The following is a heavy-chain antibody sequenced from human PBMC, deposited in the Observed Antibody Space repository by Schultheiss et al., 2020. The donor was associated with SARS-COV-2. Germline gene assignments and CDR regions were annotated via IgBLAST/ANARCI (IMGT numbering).Heavy chain of an antibody. CDR2: ISYDGSDK. CDR1: GFTFSSYA. CDR3: ARDSGTYSSSWSYYYYYYMDV. J-gene: IGHJ6*03. D-gene: IGHD6-13*01. V-gene: IGHV3-30*07. Sequence: GGSLRLSCAASGFTFSSYATHWVRQAPGKGLEWVAVISYDGSDKYYADSVKGRFTISRDNSKNTLFLQMNSLRAEDTAVYYCARDSGTYSSSWSYYYYYYMDVWCKGTTVTVSS.